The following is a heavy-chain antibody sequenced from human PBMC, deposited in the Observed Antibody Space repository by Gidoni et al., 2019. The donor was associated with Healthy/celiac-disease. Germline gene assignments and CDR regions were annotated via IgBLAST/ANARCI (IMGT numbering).Heavy chain of an antibody. D-gene: IGHD3-16*01. CDR1: GGSFSGYY. V-gene: IGHV4-34*01. CDR3: ARGGVPGGAFDI. J-gene: IGHJ3*02. Sequence: QVQLQQWGAGLLKPSETLSLTCAVYGGSFSGYYWSWIRQPPGKGLEWIGEINHSGSTNYNPSLKSRVTISVDTSKNQFSLKLSSVTAADTAVYYCARGGVPGGAFDIWGQGTMVTVSS. CDR2: INHSGST.